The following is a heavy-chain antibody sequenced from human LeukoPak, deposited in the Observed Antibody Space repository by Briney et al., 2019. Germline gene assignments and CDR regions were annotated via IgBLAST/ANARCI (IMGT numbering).Heavy chain of an antibody. CDR1: GFTFSSYG. J-gene: IGHJ4*02. CDR3: AKERGAYYYDSSGWGALDY. V-gene: IGHV3-30*02. D-gene: IGHD3-22*01. CDR2: IRNDGSII. Sequence: GGSLRLSCAASGFTFSSYGMHWIRQAPGKGLEWVAFIRNDGSIIYNADSVKGRFTISRDNSKNTLYLQMNSLGAEDTALYYCAKERGAYYYDSSGWGALDYWGQGTLVTVSS.